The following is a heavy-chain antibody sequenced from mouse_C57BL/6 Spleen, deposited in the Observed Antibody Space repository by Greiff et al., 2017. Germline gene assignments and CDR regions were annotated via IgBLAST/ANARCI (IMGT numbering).Heavy chain of an antibody. Sequence: VQLQQPGAELVKPGASVKMSCKASGYTFTSYWITWVKQRPGQGLEWIGDIYPGSGSTNYNEKFKSKATLTVDTSSSTAYMQLSSLTSEDSAVYYCAREGELGERDYAMDYWGQGTSVTVSS. CDR1: GYTFTSYW. J-gene: IGHJ4*01. CDR3: AREGELGERDYAMDY. CDR2: IYPGSGST. V-gene: IGHV1-55*01. D-gene: IGHD4-1*01.